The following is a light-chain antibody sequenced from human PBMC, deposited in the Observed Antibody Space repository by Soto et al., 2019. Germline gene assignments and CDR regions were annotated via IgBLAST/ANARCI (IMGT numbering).Light chain of an antibody. Sequence: QSALTQPASVSGSPGQSITISCTGTSSDVGGYNFVSWYQHHPGKAPKLIIYDVTNRPSGVSNRFSGSKSGDTASLTISGLQAEDAADYYCCSFTSTSTLIFGGGTKVTVL. J-gene: IGLJ2*01. CDR1: SSDVGGYNF. V-gene: IGLV2-14*03. CDR2: DVT. CDR3: CSFTSTSTLI.